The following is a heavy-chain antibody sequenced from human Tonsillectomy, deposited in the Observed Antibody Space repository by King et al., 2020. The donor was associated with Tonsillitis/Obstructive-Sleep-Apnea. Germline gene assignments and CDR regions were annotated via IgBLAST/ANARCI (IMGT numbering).Heavy chain of an antibody. J-gene: IGHJ6*04. V-gene: IGHV1-18*01. Sequence: QLVQSGAEVKKPGASVKVSCKASGYTFTSYGISWVRQAPGQGLEWMGWINPYNGNTKYAQKFQGRVTMTTDTSTRTANMELRSLRSDDTAVYYCARTSPEGAYSYYRVDVWGKGTTVTVSS. CDR2: INPYNGNT. CDR1: GYTFTSYG. CDR3: ARTSPEGAYSYYRVDV. D-gene: IGHD1-26*01.